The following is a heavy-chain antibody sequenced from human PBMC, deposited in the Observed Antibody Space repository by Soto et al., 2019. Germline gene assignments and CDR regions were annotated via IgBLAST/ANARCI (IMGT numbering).Heavy chain of an antibody. J-gene: IGHJ3*02. CDR1: GFTFDDYG. CDR2: INWNGGST. D-gene: IGHD3-16*02. CDR3: ARDRVGAHDYIWGSYRLSAFDI. Sequence: GGSLRLSCAASGFTFDDYGMSWVRQAPGKGLEWVSGINWNGGSTGYADSVKGRFTISRDNAKNSLYLQMNSLRAEETALYHCARDRVGAHDYIWGSYRLSAFDIWGQGTMVTVSS. V-gene: IGHV3-20*01.